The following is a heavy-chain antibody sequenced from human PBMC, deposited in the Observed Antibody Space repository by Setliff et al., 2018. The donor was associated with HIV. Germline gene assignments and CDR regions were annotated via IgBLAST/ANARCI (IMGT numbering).Heavy chain of an antibody. J-gene: IGHJ4*02. CDR3: ARAQTTVSTTPFF. V-gene: IGHV1-2*02. CDR2: INPNNGDT. CDR1: GYIFIRYY. D-gene: IGHD4-17*01. Sequence: ASVKVSCKTSGYIFIRYYLHWVRQAPGQGLEWMGWINPNNGDTNYEQRFQGRVTMTRDTSTSTVYMELSSLRSEDTAVYYCARAQTTVSTTPFFWGQGTLVTVSS.